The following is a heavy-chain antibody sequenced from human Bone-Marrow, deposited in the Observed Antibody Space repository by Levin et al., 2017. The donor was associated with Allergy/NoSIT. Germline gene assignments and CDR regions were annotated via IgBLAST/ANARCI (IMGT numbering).Heavy chain of an antibody. D-gene: IGHD6-13*01. CDR2: IYYSGST. J-gene: IGHJ5*02. Sequence: SCTVSGGSISSSSYYWGWIRQPPGKGLEWIGSIYYSGSTYYNPSLKSRVTISVDTSKNQFSLKLSSVTAADTAVYYCARPRGRIADENWFDPWGQGTLVTVSS. CDR3: ARPRGRIADENWFDP. CDR1: GGSISSSSYY. V-gene: IGHV4-39*01.